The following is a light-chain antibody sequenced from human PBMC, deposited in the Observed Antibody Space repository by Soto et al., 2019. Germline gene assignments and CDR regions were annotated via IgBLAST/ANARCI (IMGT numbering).Light chain of an antibody. CDR1: QSVSSSY. J-gene: IGKJ1*01. CDR2: GTS. V-gene: IGKV3-20*01. CDR3: HQYGGSPTWT. Sequence: EIVLTQSPGTLSLSLGERATLSCRASQSVSSSYLAWYQQKPGQAPRLLIYGTSSRATGIPDRFSGSGSGTDFSLTISRLEPDDFAVYYCHQYGGSPTWTFGQGTKVEIK.